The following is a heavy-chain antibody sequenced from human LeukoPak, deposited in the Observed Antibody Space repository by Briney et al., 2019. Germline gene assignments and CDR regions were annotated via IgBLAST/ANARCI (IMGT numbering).Heavy chain of an antibody. D-gene: IGHD6-13*01. CDR3: WRIPAAGSLKGSFDI. J-gene: IGHJ3*02. V-gene: IGHV5-51*01. CDR1: GYSFTTYW. Sequence: GESLKISCKGFGYSFTTYWIGWVRHMPGKGLEGMGIIYPGDSDTTYSPSFQGQVTISADKSISTAYLQWSSLKASDSAMYYCWRIPAAGSLKGSFDIWGQGTMVTVSS. CDR2: IYPGDSDT.